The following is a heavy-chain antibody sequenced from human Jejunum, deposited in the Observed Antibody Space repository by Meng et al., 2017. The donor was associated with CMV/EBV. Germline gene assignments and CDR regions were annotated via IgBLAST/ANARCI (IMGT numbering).Heavy chain of an antibody. CDR3: AGDLGADNYHP. D-gene: IGHD4-11*01. Sequence: KASGYTVNNHGISWVRQAPGQGLEWMGWISVYNGNTNYAQKLQGRVTMTTDTSTSTAYMELRSLRSDDTAVYYCAGDLGADNYHPWGQGTLVTVSS. CDR1: GYTVNNHG. V-gene: IGHV1-18*01. J-gene: IGHJ5*02. CDR2: ISVYNGNT.